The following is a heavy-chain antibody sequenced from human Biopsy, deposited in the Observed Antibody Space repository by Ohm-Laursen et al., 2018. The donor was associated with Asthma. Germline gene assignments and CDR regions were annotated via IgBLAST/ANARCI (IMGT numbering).Heavy chain of an antibody. CDR3: ARGNHHLDYGGNSGAFDI. CDR2: ISYDGSNK. CDR1: GFTFSSYG. Sequence: SSLRLSCAAPGFTFSSYGMHWVRQAPGKGLEWVAVISYDGSNKYYADSVKGRFTISRDNSKNTLYLQMDSLRAEDTAVYYCARGNHHLDYGGNSGAFDIWGQGTVVSVSS. D-gene: IGHD4-23*01. J-gene: IGHJ3*02. V-gene: IGHV3-30*03.